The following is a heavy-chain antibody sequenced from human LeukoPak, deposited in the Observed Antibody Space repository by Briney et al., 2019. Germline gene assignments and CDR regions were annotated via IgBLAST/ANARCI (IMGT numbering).Heavy chain of an antibody. V-gene: IGHV4-59*01. CDR1: GGSISPYY. J-gene: IGHJ4*02. D-gene: IGHD3-10*02. CDR2: IYYSGNT. Sequence: KSSETLSLTXTVSGGSISPYYWSWIGQPPGKGLEWLGYIYYSGNTEYKPSLKSRVAMSVDTSKNQFSLRLSSVTAADTAVYYCARSTGSTMFIDYWGQGTLVTVSS. CDR3: ARSTGSTMFIDY.